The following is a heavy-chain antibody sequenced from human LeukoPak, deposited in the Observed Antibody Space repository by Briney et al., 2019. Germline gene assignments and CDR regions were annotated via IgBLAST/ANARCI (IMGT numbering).Heavy chain of an antibody. CDR3: ARDIVGFYYMDV. J-gene: IGHJ6*03. CDR1: GFTFSIYA. D-gene: IGHD2-21*01. V-gene: IGHV3-23*01. CDR2: ISGSSGST. Sequence: GGSLRLSCAASGFTFSIYAMTWVRQTPGKGLEWVSGISGSSGSTFYADFVEGRFTISRDNSYNTLYLQMSSLRVEDTAVYYCARDIVGFYYMDVWGKGTTVTVSS.